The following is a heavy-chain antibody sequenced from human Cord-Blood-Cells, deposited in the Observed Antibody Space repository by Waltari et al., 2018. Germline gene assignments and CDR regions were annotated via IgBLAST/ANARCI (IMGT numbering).Heavy chain of an antibody. CDR3: ARDIVVVVAATPLVNAFDI. J-gene: IGHJ3*02. Sequence: EVQLVESGGGLVQPGGSLRLSCAASGFTFSSYSMNWVRQAPGKGLEWVSYISSSSSTIYYADSVKGRFTISRDNAKNSLYLQMNSLRDEDTAVYYCARDIVVVVAATPLVNAFDIWGQGTMVTVSS. CDR1: GFTFSSYS. D-gene: IGHD2-15*01. V-gene: IGHV3-48*02. CDR2: ISSSSSTI.